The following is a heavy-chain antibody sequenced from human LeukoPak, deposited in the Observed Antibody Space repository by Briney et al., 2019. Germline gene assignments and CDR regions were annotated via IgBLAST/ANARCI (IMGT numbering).Heavy chain of an antibody. CDR3: ARDGNNYNFDY. Sequence: ASVKVSCKTSGYPFTKNHIHWVRQAPGQGLEWMGLIKVNNDYTRYEQKFQGRVTLTRDSSTSTVYMEVSSLKSEDTAVYYCARDGNNYNFDYWGQGTLVTVPS. J-gene: IGHJ4*02. CDR1: GYPFTKNH. D-gene: IGHD1-1*01. CDR2: IKVNNDYT. V-gene: IGHV1-46*01.